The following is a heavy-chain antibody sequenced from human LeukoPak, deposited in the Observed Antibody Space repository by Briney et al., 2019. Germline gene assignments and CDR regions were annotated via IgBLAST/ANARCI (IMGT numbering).Heavy chain of an antibody. Sequence: SETLSLTCTVYGGSISSYYWSWIRQPPGKGLEWIGYIYYSGSTNYNPSLKSRVTISVDTSKNQFSLKLSSVTAADTAVYYCARAKYDFWSGYYAWWFDPWGQGTLVTVSS. CDR2: IYYSGST. V-gene: IGHV4-59*01. J-gene: IGHJ5*02. D-gene: IGHD3-3*01. CDR3: ARAKYDFWSGYYAWWFDP. CDR1: GGSISSYY.